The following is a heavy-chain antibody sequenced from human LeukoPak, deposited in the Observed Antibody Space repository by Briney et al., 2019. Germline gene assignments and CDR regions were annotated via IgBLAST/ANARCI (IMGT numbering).Heavy chain of an antibody. CDR3: AREKWYDRGRLDYYYKDV. D-gene: IGHD3-10*02. CDR2: IYTSGST. CDR1: GGSISSYY. V-gene: IGHV4-4*07. J-gene: IGHJ6*03. Sequence: SETLSLTCTVSGGSISSYYWSWIQQPAGKGLEWIGRIYTSGSTNYNPSLKSRVTMSVDTSKNQFSLKLSSVTAADTAVYYCAREKWYDRGRLDYYYKDVWGKGTTVAVS.